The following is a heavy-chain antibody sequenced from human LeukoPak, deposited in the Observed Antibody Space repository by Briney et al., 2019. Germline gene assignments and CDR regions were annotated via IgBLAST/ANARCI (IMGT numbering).Heavy chain of an antibody. D-gene: IGHD1-7*01. CDR3: PRYNWNSAPFDY. Sequence: PGGSLRLSCAASGFTFSTYWIHWVRQAPGKGLVWVSRINSDGSSTSYADSVKGRFTISRDNAKNTLYLQMTSLRAEDTAVYYCPRYNWNSAPFDYWGQGTLVTVSS. J-gene: IGHJ4*02. CDR1: GFTFSTYW. V-gene: IGHV3-74*01. CDR2: INSDGSST.